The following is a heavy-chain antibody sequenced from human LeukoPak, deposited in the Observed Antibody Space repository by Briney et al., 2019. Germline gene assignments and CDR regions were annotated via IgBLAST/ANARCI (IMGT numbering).Heavy chain of an antibody. D-gene: IGHD6-19*01. J-gene: IGHJ4*02. Sequence: EASVKVSCKASGYTFTGYYMHWVRQAPGQGLEWMGRINPNSGGTNYAQKFQGRVTMTRDTSISTAYMGLSRLRSDDTAVYYCARDFSQWLVPGYWGQGTLVTVSS. CDR1: GYTFTGYY. V-gene: IGHV1-2*06. CDR2: INPNSGGT. CDR3: ARDFSQWLVPGY.